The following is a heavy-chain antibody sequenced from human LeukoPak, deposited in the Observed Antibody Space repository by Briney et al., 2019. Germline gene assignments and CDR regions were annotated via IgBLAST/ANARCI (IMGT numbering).Heavy chain of an antibody. CDR1: GGSFSGYY. Sequence: SETLSLTCAVYGGSFSGYYWSWIRQPPGKRLEWIGEINHSGSTNYNPSLKSRVTISVDTSKNQFSLKLSSVTAADTAVYYCARGRLRWRYFDYWGQGTLVTVSS. V-gene: IGHV4-34*01. CDR3: ARGRLRWRYFDY. CDR2: INHSGST. J-gene: IGHJ4*02. D-gene: IGHD4-23*01.